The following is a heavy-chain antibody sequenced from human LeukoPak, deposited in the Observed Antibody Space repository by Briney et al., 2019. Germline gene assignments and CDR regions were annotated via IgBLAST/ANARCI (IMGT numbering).Heavy chain of an antibody. V-gene: IGHV3-48*01. D-gene: IGHD3-3*01. CDR1: GFTFSSYS. Sequence: GGSLRLSCAASGFTFSSYSMNWVRQAPGKWLEWVSYISSSSSTIYYADSVKGRFTISRDNAKNSLYLQMNSLRAEDTAVYYCARDSITIFGVANPFDYWGQGTLVTVSS. CDR2: ISSSSSTI. J-gene: IGHJ4*02. CDR3: ARDSITIFGVANPFDY.